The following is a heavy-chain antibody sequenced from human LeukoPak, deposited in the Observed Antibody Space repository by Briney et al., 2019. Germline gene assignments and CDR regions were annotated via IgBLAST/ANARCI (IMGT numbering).Heavy chain of an antibody. Sequence: PGGSLRLSCAASGFTVSSNYMSWVRQAAGKGLEWVSVIYSGGSTYYADSVKGRFTISRDNSKNTLYLQMNSLRAEDTAVYYCARALNALFDYWGQGTLVTVSS. CDR3: ARALNALFDY. J-gene: IGHJ4*02. CDR2: IYSGGST. V-gene: IGHV3-53*01. CDR1: GFTVSSNY.